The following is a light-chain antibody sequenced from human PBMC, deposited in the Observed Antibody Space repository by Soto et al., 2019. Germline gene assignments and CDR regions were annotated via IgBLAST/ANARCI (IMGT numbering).Light chain of an antibody. J-gene: IGKJ5*01. CDR1: RSVSSSY. Sequence: DMVLTQSPDTLSLSPGERVTLSCRASRSVSSSYLAWYQQNPGQAPRLLIYGASSRATGVPDRFSGSGSGADFTLTIGRLEPGDFAVYYCQQDGSSPPITFGQGTRLEIK. CDR3: QQDGSSPPIT. CDR2: GAS. V-gene: IGKV3-20*01.